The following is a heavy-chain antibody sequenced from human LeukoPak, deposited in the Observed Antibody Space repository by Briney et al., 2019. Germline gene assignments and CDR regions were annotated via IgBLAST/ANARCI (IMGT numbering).Heavy chain of an antibody. Sequence: GGSLRLSCAASGFTFSSYAMSWVRQAPGKGLEWVSAISGSGGSTYYADSVKGRFTISRDNSKNTLYLQMNSLRAEDTAVYYCAKASLDPAHCSGGSCQGPGDYWGQGTLVTVSS. D-gene: IGHD2-15*01. CDR3: AKASLDPAHCSGGSCQGPGDY. V-gene: IGHV3-23*01. CDR2: ISGSGGST. CDR1: GFTFSSYA. J-gene: IGHJ4*02.